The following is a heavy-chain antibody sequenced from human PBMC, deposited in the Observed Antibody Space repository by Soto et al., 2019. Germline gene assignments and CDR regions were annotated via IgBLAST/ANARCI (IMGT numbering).Heavy chain of an antibody. CDR2: IIPVLGTE. Sequence: QVQLVQSGAEVKKPGSSVKVSCRASGGTFSSYAINWVRQAPGQGLEWMGGIIPVLGTEDYSQKFQGRVTITADDSTSTAYMELSSLRSEDAAVYYCATGTAGDSSGYWVYWGQGTLVTVSS. CDR1: GGTFSSYA. CDR3: ATGTAGDSSGYWVY. D-gene: IGHD3-22*01. J-gene: IGHJ4*02. V-gene: IGHV1-69*01.